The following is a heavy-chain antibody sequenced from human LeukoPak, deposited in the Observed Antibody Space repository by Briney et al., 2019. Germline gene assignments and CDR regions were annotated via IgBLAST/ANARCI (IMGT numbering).Heavy chain of an antibody. D-gene: IGHD1-26*01. Sequence: PGGSLRLSCAASGFTFSSYAMHWVRQAPGKGLEWVATISSDGRNEHYADSVLGRFTISRDNSKNTLYLRMDNLRAEDTAVYYCSKDGTPKFDYWGQGTLVTVSS. CDR1: GFTFSSYA. CDR3: SKDGTPKFDY. CDR2: ISSDGRNE. J-gene: IGHJ4*02. V-gene: IGHV3-30*04.